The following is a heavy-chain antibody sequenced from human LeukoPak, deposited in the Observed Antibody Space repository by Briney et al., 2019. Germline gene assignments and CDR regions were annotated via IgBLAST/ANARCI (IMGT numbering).Heavy chain of an antibody. D-gene: IGHD3-22*01. CDR1: GFTFSSYS. V-gene: IGHV3-48*01. CDR3: ARRELTYYYDRRGFDY. Sequence: GGSLRLSCAASGFTFSSYSMNWVRQAPGKGLEWVSYISSSSSTIYYADSVKGRFTISRDNAKNSLYLQMNSLRAEDTAVYYCARRELTYYYDRRGFDYWGQGTLVIVSS. CDR2: ISSSSSTI. J-gene: IGHJ4*02.